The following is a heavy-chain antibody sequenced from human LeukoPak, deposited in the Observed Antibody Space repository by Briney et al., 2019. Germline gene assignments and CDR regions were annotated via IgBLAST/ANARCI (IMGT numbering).Heavy chain of an antibody. V-gene: IGHV4-34*01. D-gene: IGHD2-15*01. Sequence: PSETLSLTCAVYGGSFSGYYWSWIRQPPGKGLEWIGEINHSGSTNYNPSLKSRVTISVDTSRNQFSLKLSSVTAADTAVYYCARRPGYCSGGSCYEDEYYFDYWGQGTLVTVSS. CDR3: ARRPGYCSGGSCYEDEYYFDY. CDR1: GGSFSGYY. J-gene: IGHJ4*02. CDR2: INHSGST.